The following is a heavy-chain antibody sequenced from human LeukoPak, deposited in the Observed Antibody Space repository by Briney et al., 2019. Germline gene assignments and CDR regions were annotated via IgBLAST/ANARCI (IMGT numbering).Heavy chain of an antibody. J-gene: IGHJ6*02. CDR1: GFTFSGYY. V-gene: IGHV3-11*06. CDR3: ARAPHYSNYGPYYYGMDV. Sequence: GGSLRLSCAASGFTFSGYYMSWIRQAPGKGLEWVSYISSSSSYTNYADSVKGRFTISRDSAKNSLYLQMNSLRAEDTAVYYCARAPHYSNYGPYYYGMDVWGQGTTVTVSS. D-gene: IGHD4-11*01. CDR2: ISSSSSYT.